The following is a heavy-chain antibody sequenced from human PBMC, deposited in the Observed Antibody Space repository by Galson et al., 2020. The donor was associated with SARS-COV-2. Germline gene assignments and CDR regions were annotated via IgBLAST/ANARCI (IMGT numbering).Heavy chain of an antibody. J-gene: IGHJ4*02. CDR2: ISYDGSNK. D-gene: IGHD1-26*01. CDR3: ARELVGAIDY. CDR1: GFTFSSYG. V-gene: IGHV3-30*03. Sequence: GESLKISCAASGFTFSSYGMHWVRQAPGKGLEWVAVISYDGSNKYYADSVKGRFTISRDNSKNTLYLQMNSLRAEDTAVYYCARELVGAIDYWGQGTLVTVSS.